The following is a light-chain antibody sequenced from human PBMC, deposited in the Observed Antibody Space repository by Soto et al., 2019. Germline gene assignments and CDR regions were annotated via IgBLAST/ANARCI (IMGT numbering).Light chain of an antibody. CDR1: SIDIGGYNY. CDR3: SSYTSSSTV. Sequence: QSALTQPASVSVSPGQSITISCTGTSIDIGGYNYVSWYQQHPGKAPKLMIYDVSNRPSGVSNRFSGSKSGNTASLTISGLQAEDEADYYCSSYTSSSTVFGTGTKVTVL. J-gene: IGLJ1*01. CDR2: DVS. V-gene: IGLV2-14*01.